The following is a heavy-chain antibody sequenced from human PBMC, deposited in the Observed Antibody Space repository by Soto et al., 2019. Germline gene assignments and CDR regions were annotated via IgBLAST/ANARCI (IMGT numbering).Heavy chain of an antibody. CDR1: GDSVSSNSAA. CDR2: TYHRSKWYN. CDR3: ARDESSSGWSNNFDY. V-gene: IGHV6-1*01. D-gene: IGHD6-19*01. J-gene: IGHJ4*02. Sequence: SPTLSLPCAISGDSVSSNSAAWNWIRQSPSRGLEWLGRTYHRSKWYNDYAVSVKSRITINPDTSKNQFSLQLNSVTPEDTAVYYCARDESSSGWSNNFDYWGQGTLVTVSS.